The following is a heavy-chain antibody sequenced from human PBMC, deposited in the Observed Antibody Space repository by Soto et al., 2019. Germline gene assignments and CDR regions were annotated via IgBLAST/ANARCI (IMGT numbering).Heavy chain of an antibody. CDR3: ARDPASKIVVVVAATPNYYGMDV. D-gene: IGHD2-15*01. Sequence: SVKVSCKASGGTFSSYAISWVRQAPGQGLEWMGGIIPIFGTANYAQKFQGRVTITADESTSTAYMELSSLRSEDTAVYYCARDPASKIVVVVAATPNYYGMDVWGQGTTVTVSS. J-gene: IGHJ6*02. V-gene: IGHV1-69*13. CDR2: IIPIFGTA. CDR1: GGTFSSYA.